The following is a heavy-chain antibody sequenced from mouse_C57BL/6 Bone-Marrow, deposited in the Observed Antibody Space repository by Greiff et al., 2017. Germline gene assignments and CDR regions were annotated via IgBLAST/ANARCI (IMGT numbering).Heavy chain of an antibody. CDR2: IDPSDSYT. CDR3: ARLGVYYETY. CDR1: GYTFTSYW. V-gene: IGHV1-50*01. J-gene: IGHJ3*01. D-gene: IGHD2-4*01. Sequence: QVHVKQPGAELVKPGASVKLSCKASGYTFTSYWMQWVKQRPGQGLEWIGEIDPSDSYTNYNQKFKGKATLTVDTSSSTAYMQLSSLTSEDSAVYYCARLGVYYETYWGHGTLVTVSA.